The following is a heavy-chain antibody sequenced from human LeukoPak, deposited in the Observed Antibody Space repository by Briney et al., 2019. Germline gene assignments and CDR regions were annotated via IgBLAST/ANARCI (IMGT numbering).Heavy chain of an antibody. CDR3: ARGSGGFDY. CDR1: GFTFSSYW. V-gene: IGHV3-74*01. Sequence: GGSLRLSCAASGFTFSSYWMHWVRQVPGKGLVWVAHINNPGTGTTYADAVKGRFIISRDNAKNTLYLQMNSLRADDTAMYYCARGSGGFDYWGQGTLITVSS. D-gene: IGHD3-3*01. CDR2: INNPGTGT. J-gene: IGHJ4*02.